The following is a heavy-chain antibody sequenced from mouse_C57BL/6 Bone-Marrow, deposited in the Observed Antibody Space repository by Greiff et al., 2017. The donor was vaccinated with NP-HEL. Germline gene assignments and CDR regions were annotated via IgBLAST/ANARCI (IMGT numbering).Heavy chain of an antibody. CDR2: ISSGGSYT. Sequence: EVQRVESGGDLVKPGGSLKLSCAASGFTFSSYGMSWVRQTPDKRLEWVATISSGGSYTYYPDSVKGRFTISRDNAKNTLYLQMSSLKSEDTAMYYCARPYYYGSSYLFAYWGQGTLVTVSA. J-gene: IGHJ3*01. D-gene: IGHD1-1*01. CDR1: GFTFSSYG. V-gene: IGHV5-6*01. CDR3: ARPYYYGSSYLFAY.